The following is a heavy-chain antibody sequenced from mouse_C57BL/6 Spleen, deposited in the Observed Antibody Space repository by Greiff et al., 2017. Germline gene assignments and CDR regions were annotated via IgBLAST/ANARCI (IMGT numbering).Heavy chain of an antibody. D-gene: IGHD2-5*01. J-gene: IGHJ2*01. CDR2: IYPGDGDT. CDR3: ARRDSNYGGSYFDY. V-gene: IGHV1-82*01. Sequence: QVQLKQSGPELVKPGASVKISCKASGYAFSSSWMNWVKQRPGKGLEWIGRIYPGDGDTNYNGKFKGKATLTADKSSSTAYMQLSSLTSEDSAVYFCARRDSNYGGSYFDYWGQGTTLTVSS. CDR1: GYAFSSSW.